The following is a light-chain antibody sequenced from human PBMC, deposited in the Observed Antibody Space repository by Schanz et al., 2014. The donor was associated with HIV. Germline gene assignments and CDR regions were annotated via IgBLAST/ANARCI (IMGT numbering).Light chain of an antibody. Sequence: YNHASWYQQRPGKAPKLMIYEGNKRPSGVSNRFSGSKSGNTASLTISGLQAEDEADYHCCSXXXXSTWVFGGGTKLTVL. J-gene: IGLJ3*02. CDR1: YNH. CDR3: CSXXXXSTWV. V-gene: IGLV2-23*01. CDR2: EGN.